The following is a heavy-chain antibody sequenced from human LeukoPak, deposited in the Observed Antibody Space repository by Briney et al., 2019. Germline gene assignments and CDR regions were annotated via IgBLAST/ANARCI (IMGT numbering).Heavy chain of an antibody. CDR2: MNPNSGNT. CDR3: ARGRILEWLSSYYYYYGMDV. Sequence: ASVKVSCKASGYTFTSYDINWVRQATGQGLEWMGWMNPNSGNTGYAQKFQGRVTMTRNTSISTAYMELSSLRSEDTAVYYCARGRILEWLSSYYYYYGMDVWGQGTTVTVSS. V-gene: IGHV1-8*01. J-gene: IGHJ6*02. D-gene: IGHD3-3*01. CDR1: GYTFTSYD.